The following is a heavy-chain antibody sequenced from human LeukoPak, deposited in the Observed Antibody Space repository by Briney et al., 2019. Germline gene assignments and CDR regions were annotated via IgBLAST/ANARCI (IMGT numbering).Heavy chain of an antibody. CDR2: INHSGST. V-gene: IGHV4-34*01. CDR1: GGSFSGYY. J-gene: IGHJ4*02. Sequence: SETLSLTCAVYGGSFSGYYWSWIRQPPGKGLEWIGEINHSGSTNYNPSLKSRVTISVDTSKNQFSLKVSSVTAADTAVYYCARVKDCGRTSCPLIDYWGQGTLVAVSS. D-gene: IGHD2-2*01. CDR3: ARVKDCGRTSCPLIDY.